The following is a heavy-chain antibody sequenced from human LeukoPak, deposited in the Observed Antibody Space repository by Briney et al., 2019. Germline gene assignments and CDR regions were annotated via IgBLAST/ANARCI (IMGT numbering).Heavy chain of an antibody. CDR1: GGSISSFY. CDR2: IYYGEST. J-gene: IGHJ4*02. CDR3: ARLMVRGAVDY. D-gene: IGHD3-10*01. V-gene: IGHV4-59*12. Sequence: SETLSLTCAVSGGSISSFYWSWIRQPPGKGLEWIGNIYYGESTNYNPSLKSRVTMSGDTSKNQFSLKLSSVTAADTAVYYCARLMVRGAVDYWGQGTLVTVSS.